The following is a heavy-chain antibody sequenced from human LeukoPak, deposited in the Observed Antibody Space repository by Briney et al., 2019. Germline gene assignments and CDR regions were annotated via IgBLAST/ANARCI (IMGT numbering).Heavy chain of an antibody. CDR2: IWYDGSNK. Sequence: GGSLRLSCAASEFTFSSYGMHWVRQAPGKGLEWVAVIWYDGSNKYYADSVKGRFTISRDNSKNTLYLQMNSLRAEDTAVYYCAKDKGAHDSSGWYWGAFDIWGQGTMVTVSS. J-gene: IGHJ3*02. V-gene: IGHV3-33*06. D-gene: IGHD6-19*01. CDR3: AKDKGAHDSSGWYWGAFDI. CDR1: EFTFSSYG.